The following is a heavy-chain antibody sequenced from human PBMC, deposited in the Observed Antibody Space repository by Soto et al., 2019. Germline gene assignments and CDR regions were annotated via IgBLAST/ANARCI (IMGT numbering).Heavy chain of an antibody. J-gene: IGHJ6*02. CDR1: GYSFTSYW. V-gene: IGHV5-51*01. CDR2: IYPGDSDT. D-gene: IGHD3-22*01. Sequence: GESLKISCKGSGYSFTSYWIGWVRQMPGKGLEWMGIIYPGDSDTRYSPSFQGQVTISADKSISTAYLQWSSLKASDTAMYYCARLGTRYYDSSGYYYYGMDVWGQGTTVTVPS. CDR3: ARLGTRYYDSSGYYYYGMDV.